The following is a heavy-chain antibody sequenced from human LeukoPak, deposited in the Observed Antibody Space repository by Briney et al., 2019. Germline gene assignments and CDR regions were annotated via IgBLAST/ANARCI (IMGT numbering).Heavy chain of an antibody. J-gene: IGHJ4*02. CDR3: VRGQTIDY. D-gene: IGHD3-3*01. Sequence: GGSLTLSCTTSGFTFSNYWMYWVRQAPGKGLMWVSRIKSDGTGITYTDSVEGRFTISKDNAKNTLYLQMNSLRDEDTAVYYCVRGQTIDYWGQGTLVTVSS. CDR2: IKSDGTGI. V-gene: IGHV3-74*01. CDR1: GFTFSNYW.